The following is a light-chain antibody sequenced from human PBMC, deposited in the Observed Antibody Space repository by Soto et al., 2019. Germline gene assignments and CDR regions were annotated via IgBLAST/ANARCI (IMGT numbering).Light chain of an antibody. J-gene: IGLJ2*01. CDR2: NND. V-gene: IGLV1-44*01. CDR3: ATWDDSLNGPV. Sequence: QSALTQPPSASGTPGQRIIISCSGSGSNIGSHTVNWYQQLPGTAPKLLIYNNDQRPSGVPDRFSGSKSGTSASLAISGLRSEDEAEYYCATWDDSLNGPVFGGGTKLTVL. CDR1: GSNIGSHT.